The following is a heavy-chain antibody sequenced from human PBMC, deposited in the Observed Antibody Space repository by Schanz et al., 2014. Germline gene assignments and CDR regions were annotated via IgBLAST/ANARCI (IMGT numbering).Heavy chain of an antibody. V-gene: IGHV1-3*01. CDR2: INAANGNT. CDR3: ARDGVDAAAGGNY. CDR1: GGTFNSYT. D-gene: IGHD6-13*01. J-gene: IGHJ4*02. Sequence: QVQLVQSGAEVKKPGSSMKVSCKASGGTFNSYTINWVRQAPGQRLEWMGWINAANGNTRYSQKFQGRVTITRDTSASTAYMELTSLRSEDTAVYYCARDGVDAAAGGNYWGQGTLVTVSS.